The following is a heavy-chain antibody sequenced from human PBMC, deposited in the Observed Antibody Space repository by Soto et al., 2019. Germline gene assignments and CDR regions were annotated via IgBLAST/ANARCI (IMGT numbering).Heavy chain of an antibody. V-gene: IGHV1-69*06. CDR3: ARDLSGGSYYFHYYYYGMDV. J-gene: IGHJ6*02. CDR1: GGTFSSYA. D-gene: IGHD1-26*01. CDR2: IIPIFGTA. Sequence: QVQLVQSGAEVKKPGSSVKVSCKASGGTFSSYAISWVRQAPGQGLEWMGGIIPIFGTANYAQKFQGRVMITADKSTSTAYMELSSLRSEDTAVYYCARDLSGGSYYFHYYYYGMDVWGQGTTVTVSS.